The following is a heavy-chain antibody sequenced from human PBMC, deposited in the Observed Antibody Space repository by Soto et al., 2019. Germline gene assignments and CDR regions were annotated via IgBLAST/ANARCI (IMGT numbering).Heavy chain of an antibody. D-gene: IGHD3-22*01. V-gene: IGHV3-33*01. Sequence: GGSLRLSCAASGFTFSSYGMHWVRQAPGKGLEWVAVIWYDGSNKYYADSVKGRFTISRDNSKNTLYLQMNSLRAEDTAVYYCARSYYYDSSGYYPIDCWGQGTLVTVSS. CDR3: ARSYYYDSSGYYPIDC. J-gene: IGHJ4*02. CDR2: IWYDGSNK. CDR1: GFTFSSYG.